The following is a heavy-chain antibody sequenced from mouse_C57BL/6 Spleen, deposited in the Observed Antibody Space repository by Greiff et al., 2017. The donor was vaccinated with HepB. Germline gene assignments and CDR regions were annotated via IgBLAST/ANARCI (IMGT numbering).Heavy chain of an antibody. D-gene: IGHD2-4*01. CDR2: ISSGGSYT. CDR3: ARHGPIYYDYDAWFAY. J-gene: IGHJ3*01. Sequence: EVMLVESGGDLVKPGGSLKLSCAASGFTFSSYGMSWVRQTPDKRLEWVATISSGGSYTYYPDSVKGRFTISRDNAKNTLYLQMSSLKSEDTAMYYCARHGPIYYDYDAWFAYWGQGTLVTVSA. CDR1: GFTFSSYG. V-gene: IGHV5-6*02.